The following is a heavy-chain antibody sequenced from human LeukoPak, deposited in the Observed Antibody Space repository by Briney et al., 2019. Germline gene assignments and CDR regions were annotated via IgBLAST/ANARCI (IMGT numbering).Heavy chain of an antibody. CDR1: GFTFSSYA. CDR3: ARTRVTTGRYYYGMDV. V-gene: IGHV3-30-3*01. D-gene: IGHD4-17*01. CDR2: ISYDGSNK. J-gene: IGHJ6*02. Sequence: GGSLRLSCAASGFTFSSYAMHWVRQAPGKGLEWVAVISYDGSNKYYADSVKGRFTISRDNSKNTLYLQMNSLRAEDTAVYYCARTRVTTGRYYYGMDVWGQGTTVTVSS.